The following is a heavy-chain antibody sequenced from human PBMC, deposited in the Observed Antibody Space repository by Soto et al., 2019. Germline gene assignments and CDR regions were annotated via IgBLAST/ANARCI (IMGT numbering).Heavy chain of an antibody. J-gene: IGHJ5*02. CDR2: INHSGST. D-gene: IGHD2-2*01. CDR1: GGSFSGYY. Sequence: QVQLQQWGAGLLKPSETLSLTCAVYGGSFSGYYWSWIRQPPGKGLEWIGEINHSGSTNYNPSLKSRVTISVDTSKNQFSLKLSSVTAADTAVYYCACIVVVPAAMSGWFDPWGQGTLVTVSS. CDR3: ACIVVVPAAMSGWFDP. V-gene: IGHV4-34*01.